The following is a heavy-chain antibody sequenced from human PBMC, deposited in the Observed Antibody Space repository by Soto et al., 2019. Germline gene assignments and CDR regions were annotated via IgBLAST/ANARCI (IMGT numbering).Heavy chain of an antibody. D-gene: IGHD3-9*01. CDR3: TQDGGSRDWLTDN. J-gene: IGHJ4*02. CDR2: ITGGGDNT. Sequence: EVQLLESGGDLVQPGGSLRLSCAASGFTFTSYAISWIRQAPGKGLAWVSAITGGGDNTYYTDSLKGRFTISRDNSKNTLYLQMNSLRAEDTAFYYGTQDGGSRDWLTDNWGQGTLVTVSS. CDR1: GFTFTSYA. V-gene: IGHV3-23*01.